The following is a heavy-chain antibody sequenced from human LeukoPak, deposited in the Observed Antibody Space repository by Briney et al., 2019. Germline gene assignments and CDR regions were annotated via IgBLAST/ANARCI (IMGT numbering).Heavy chain of an antibody. V-gene: IGHV3-30*18. CDR2: ITYDGSNG. D-gene: IGHD5-12*01. CDR3: AERATDDALDI. J-gene: IGHJ3*02. CDR1: GFPFSSYG. Sequence: PGGSLGLSCAASGFPFSSYGIHWVRQAPGKGLEWVAVITYDGSNGYFADSVKGRFTISRDNSRNTLSLQMNSLRTEDTAVYYCAERATDDALDIWGRGTMVTVSS.